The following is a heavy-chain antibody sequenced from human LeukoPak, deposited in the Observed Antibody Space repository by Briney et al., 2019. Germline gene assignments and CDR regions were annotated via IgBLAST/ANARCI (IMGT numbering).Heavy chain of an antibody. D-gene: IGHD2-15*01. CDR2: ISGSGGST. J-gene: IGHJ4*02. CDR3: AKDGPSGGSSIYYFDY. CDR1: GFTFSSYA. Sequence: GVSLRLSCAASGFTFSSYATSWVRQAPGKGLEWVSAISGSGGSTYYADSVKGRFTISRDNSKNTLYLQMNSLRAEDTAVYYCAKDGPSGGSSIYYFDYWGQGTLVTVSS. V-gene: IGHV3-23*01.